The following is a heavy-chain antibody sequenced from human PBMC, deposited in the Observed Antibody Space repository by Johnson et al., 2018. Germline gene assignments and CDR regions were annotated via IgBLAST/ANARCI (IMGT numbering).Heavy chain of an antibody. D-gene: IGHD2-8*01. CDR2: ISYDGSNK. J-gene: IGHJ6*02. V-gene: IGHV3-30*03. Sequence: QVQLVESGGGVVQPGRSLRLSCAASGFTFSSYDMHWVRQAPGKGLEGVALISYDGSNKYYADSGKGRFTISRDNSKNTLYLQMNSLRAEDTAVYYCARSPMVGRTDVWGQGTTVTVSS. CDR1: GFTFSSYD. CDR3: ARSPMVGRTDV.